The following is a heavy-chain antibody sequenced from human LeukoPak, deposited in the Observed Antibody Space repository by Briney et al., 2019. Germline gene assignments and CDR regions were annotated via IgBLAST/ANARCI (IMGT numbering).Heavy chain of an antibody. V-gene: IGHV4-59*01. CDR1: GGSISSYY. D-gene: IGHD3-3*01. CDR2: IYYSGST. J-gene: IGHJ4*02. CDR3: ARGITIFGVVVPLFDD. Sequence: SETLSLTCTVSGGSISSYYWSWIRQPPGKGLEWIGYIYYSGSTNYNPSLTSRVTISVDTSKNQSSLKLSSVTAADRAVYYGARGITIFGVVVPLFDDWGQGTLVTVSS.